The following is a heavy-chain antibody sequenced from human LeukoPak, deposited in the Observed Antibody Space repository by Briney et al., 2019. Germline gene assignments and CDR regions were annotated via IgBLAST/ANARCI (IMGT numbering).Heavy chain of an antibody. CDR2: IYHSGTT. CDR3: ARGRLGDFDY. J-gene: IGHJ4*02. CDR1: GDSMTRGGYY. V-gene: IGHV4-31*03. D-gene: IGHD3-16*01. Sequence: SQTLSLTCTVSGDSMTRGGYYWSWVRQHPGKGLEWIGFIYHSGTTFYNPSLEGRAAISVDTSQNQFSLKLTSVTAADTAVYYCARGRLGDFDYWGQGTLVTVSS.